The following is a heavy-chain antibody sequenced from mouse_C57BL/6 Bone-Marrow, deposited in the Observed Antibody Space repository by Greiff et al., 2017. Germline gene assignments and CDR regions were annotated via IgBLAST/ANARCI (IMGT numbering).Heavy chain of an antibody. D-gene: IGHD1-1*01. V-gene: IGHV1-4*01. CDR2: INPSSGYT. CDR3: ARDGFYGSSYVAMDY. CDR1: GYTFTSYT. Sequence: VQLQQSGAELARPGASVKMSCKASGYTFTSYTMHWVKQRPGQGLEWIGYINPSSGYTKYNQKFKDKATLTADKSSSTAYMQLSSLTSEDSAVYYCARDGFYGSSYVAMDYWGQGTSVTVSS. J-gene: IGHJ4*01.